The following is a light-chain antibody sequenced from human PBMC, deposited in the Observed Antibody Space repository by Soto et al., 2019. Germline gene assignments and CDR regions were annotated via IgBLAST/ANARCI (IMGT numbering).Light chain of an antibody. CDR3: QQRYNWPKT. CDR2: DAS. CDR1: QSVYNS. V-gene: IGKV3-11*01. J-gene: IGKJ2*01. Sequence: EIVLTQSPVTLSLSPGERATLSCRASQSVYNSLAWYQQKPGQAPRLLIYDASNRATGIPARFSGSGSGTVFTLTISSLEPEDLAVYYCQQRYNWPKTFGQGTKLEIK.